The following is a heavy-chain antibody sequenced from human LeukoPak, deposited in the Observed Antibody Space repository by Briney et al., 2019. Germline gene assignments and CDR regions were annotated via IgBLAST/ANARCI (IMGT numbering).Heavy chain of an antibody. J-gene: IGHJ4*02. CDR3: ARGIAARR. Sequence: GGSLRLSCAASGLTINGYSMNWVRQAPGKGLEWVSYISGSGNTRYYADSVKGRFTISRDNAKTSLYLQMNSLRAEDTAVYYCARGIAARRWGQGTLVTVSS. CDR1: GLTINGYS. V-gene: IGHV3-48*01. CDR2: ISGSGNTR. D-gene: IGHD6-6*01.